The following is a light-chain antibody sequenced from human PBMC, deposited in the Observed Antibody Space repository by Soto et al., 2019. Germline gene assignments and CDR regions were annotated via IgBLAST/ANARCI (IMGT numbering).Light chain of an antibody. CDR3: QQSYSTPRT. CDR2: EAS. J-gene: IGKJ1*01. Sequence: DIQMTQSPSTLSASVGDRVTITCRASQSISGSLAWYQQKPGKAPKLLIYEASNLKSGVPSRFSGSGSGTDFTLTISSLQPEDFATYYCQQSYSTPRTFGQGTKVEI. V-gene: IGKV1-39*01. CDR1: QSISGS.